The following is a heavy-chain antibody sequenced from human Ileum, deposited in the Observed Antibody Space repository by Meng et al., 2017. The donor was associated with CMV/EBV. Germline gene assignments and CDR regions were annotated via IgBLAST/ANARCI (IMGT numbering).Heavy chain of an antibody. CDR1: GFTFSDYG. CDR2: IRFDGSNK. J-gene: IGHJ4*02. CDR3: AKRGDSGNYNLDY. V-gene: IGHV3-30*02. Sequence: GESLKISCAASGFTFSDYGMHWVRQAPGKGLEWVAFIRFDGSNKYYTDSVKGRFTISRDSSKNTLYLQMNSLRSEDTAVYYCAKRGDSGNYNLDYWGQGTLVTVSS. D-gene: IGHD1-26*01.